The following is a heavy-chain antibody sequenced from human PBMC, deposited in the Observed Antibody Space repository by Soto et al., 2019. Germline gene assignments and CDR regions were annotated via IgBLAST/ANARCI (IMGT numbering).Heavy chain of an antibody. CDR2: IYYSGST. V-gene: IGHV4-30-4*01. Sequence: SETMSLTCAVAGGSIRSGDYYWSWIRQPPGKGLEWIGNIYYSGSTYYNPSLKSRVTISVDTSKNQFSLKLTSVTAADTAVYYCARVRRYYDSSGYYYFSNFHYWGQGTLVTVSS. D-gene: IGHD3-22*01. CDR1: GGSIRSGDYY. J-gene: IGHJ4*02. CDR3: ARVRRYYDSSGYYYFSNFHY.